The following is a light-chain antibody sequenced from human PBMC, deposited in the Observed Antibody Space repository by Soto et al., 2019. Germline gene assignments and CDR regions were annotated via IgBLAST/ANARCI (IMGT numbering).Light chain of an antibody. J-gene: IGKJ3*01. Sequence: EIVLTRSPGTLSLSPGERATLSCRASQSVSNNYLAWYQQKPGQAPRLLISGASNRATGIPDRFSGSGSGTDFTLAISRLEPEDFAVYYCQQYGTSPFTFGPGTRVDLK. CDR2: GAS. CDR3: QQYGTSPFT. V-gene: IGKV3-20*01. CDR1: QSVSNNY.